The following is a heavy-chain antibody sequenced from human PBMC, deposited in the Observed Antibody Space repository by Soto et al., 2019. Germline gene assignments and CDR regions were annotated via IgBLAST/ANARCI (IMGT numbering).Heavy chain of an antibody. D-gene: IGHD2-21*01. CDR1: GFSFPTTW. CDR3: ASQIVVMLGSGFDI. J-gene: IGHJ3*02. CDR2: IYPGDSDA. Sequence: GESLKISCKGSGFSFPTTWIGWVRQMPGKGLEHMGLIYPGDSDAIYSPSFQGHVTISVDKSINTAYLQWSSLKASDTAMYYCASQIVVMLGSGFDIWGQGTMVTV. V-gene: IGHV5-51*01.